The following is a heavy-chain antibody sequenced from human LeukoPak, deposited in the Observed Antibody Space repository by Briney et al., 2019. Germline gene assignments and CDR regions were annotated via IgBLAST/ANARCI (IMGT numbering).Heavy chain of an antibody. CDR2: ASTQNDDT. D-gene: IGHD1-1*01. V-gene: IGHV1-18*01. J-gene: IGHJ4*02. Sequence: GASVKVSCKASGYTFNSDGISWVRQAPGQGLEWMGWASTQNDDTNYAQKLQGRVTMTADTATSTAYMELRSLRSDDTAVYYCARDRDWSTRTSFDYWGQGTLVTVSS. CDR3: ARDRDWSTRTSFDY. CDR1: GYTFNSDG.